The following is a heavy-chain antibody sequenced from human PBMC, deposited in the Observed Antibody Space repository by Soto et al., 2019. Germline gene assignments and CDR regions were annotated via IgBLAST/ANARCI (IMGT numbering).Heavy chain of an antibody. V-gene: IGHV4-59*01. D-gene: IGHD5-18*01. CDR2: IYYRGST. J-gene: IGHJ6*02. CDR1: GGSISSYY. Sequence: SETLSLTCTVSGGSISSYYWSWIRQPPGKGLEWIGYIYYRGSTNYNPSLKSRVTISVDTSKNQFSLKLSSVTAADTAVYYCARDRRGYSYGSPYYYYGMDVWGQGTTVTVSS. CDR3: ARDRRGYSYGSPYYYYGMDV.